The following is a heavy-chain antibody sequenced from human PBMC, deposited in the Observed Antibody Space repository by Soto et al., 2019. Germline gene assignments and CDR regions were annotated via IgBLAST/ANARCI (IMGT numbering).Heavy chain of an antibody. CDR2: ISSSSSTI. CDR1: GFTFSSYS. V-gene: IGHV3-48*02. J-gene: IGHJ4*02. D-gene: IGHD6-19*01. Sequence: SGGSLRLSCAASGFTFSSYSMNWVRQAPGKGLEWVSYISSSSSTIYYADSVKGRFTISRDNAKNSLYLQMNSLRDEDTAVYYCARDEGQQWLVMSFDYWGQGTLVTVSS. CDR3: ARDEGQQWLVMSFDY.